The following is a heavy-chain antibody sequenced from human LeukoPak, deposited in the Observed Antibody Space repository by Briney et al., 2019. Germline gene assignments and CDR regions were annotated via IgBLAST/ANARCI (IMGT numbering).Heavy chain of an antibody. V-gene: IGHV3-21*01. J-gene: IGHJ5*02. CDR1: GFTFSSYS. CDR2: ISSSSSYI. CDR3: ARSYPSYCSSTSCPNNWFDP. D-gene: IGHD2-2*01. Sequence: GGSLRLSCAASGFTFSSYSMNWVRQAPGKGLEWVSSISSSSSYIYYADSVKGRFTISRDNATTSLYLQMNSLRAEDTAVYYCARSYPSYCSSTSCPNNWFDPWGQGTLVTVSS.